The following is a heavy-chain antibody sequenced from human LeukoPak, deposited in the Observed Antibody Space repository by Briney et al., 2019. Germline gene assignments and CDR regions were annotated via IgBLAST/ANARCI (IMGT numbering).Heavy chain of an antibody. D-gene: IGHD3-22*01. CDR2: IYYSGST. CDR3: ARAYYDISGYHFDY. CDR1: GGSISSYY. Sequence: SETLSLTCTVSGGSISSYYWSWIRQPPGNGLEWIGYIYYSGSTNYNPSLKSRVTISVDTSKNQFSLKLSSVTAADTAVYYCARAYYDISGYHFDYWGQGTLVTVSS. V-gene: IGHV4-59*01. J-gene: IGHJ4*02.